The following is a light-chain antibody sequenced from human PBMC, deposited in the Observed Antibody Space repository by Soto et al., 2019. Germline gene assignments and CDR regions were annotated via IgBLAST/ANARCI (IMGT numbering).Light chain of an antibody. CDR3: SSYTSSITYV. V-gene: IGLV2-14*01. J-gene: IGLJ1*01. CDR1: SSDVGGYHY. CDR2: DVS. Sequence: QSVLTQPASVSGSPGQSITISCTGTSSDVGGYHYVSWYQQYPGKAPKVMIYDVSNRPSGVSNRFSGSKSGTTASLTISGLQAEDEADYYCSSYTSSITYVFGKGTRSPS.